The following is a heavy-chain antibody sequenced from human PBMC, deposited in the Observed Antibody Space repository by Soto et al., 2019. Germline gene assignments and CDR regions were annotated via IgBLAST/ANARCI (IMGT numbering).Heavy chain of an antibody. J-gene: IGHJ4*02. CDR1: GFTFSSYW. CDR3: DRDHYAVSPPYFDY. V-gene: IGHV3-74*01. CDR2: IDDTGSGT. Sequence: GVSLRLSCAASGFTFSSYWMHWVRQPPGKGLEWVSRIDDTGSGTSYSDSVKGRFTISRDNAKNTLYLQMNSLRAEDTAVDYCDRDHYAVSPPYFDYCGQGTLVTVSS. D-gene: IGHD2-2*01.